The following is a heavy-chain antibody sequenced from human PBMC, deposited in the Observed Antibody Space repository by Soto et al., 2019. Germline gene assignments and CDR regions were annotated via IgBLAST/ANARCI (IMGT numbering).Heavy chain of an antibody. V-gene: IGHV1-18*04. Sequence: ASVKVSCKASGYTFTSFGISWLRQAPGQGLEWMGWISTYNDNTNYAQKVQGRVTMTTDTSTSTAYMELRSLRSDDTAVYYCARSYSTIAWFDPWGQGTLVTVSS. CDR2: ISTYNDNT. J-gene: IGHJ5*02. D-gene: IGHD2-2*01. CDR3: ARSYSTIAWFDP. CDR1: GYTFTSFG.